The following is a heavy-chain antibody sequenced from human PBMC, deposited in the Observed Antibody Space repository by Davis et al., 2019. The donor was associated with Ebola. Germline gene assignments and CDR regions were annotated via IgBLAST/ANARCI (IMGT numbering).Heavy chain of an antibody. V-gene: IGHV3-9*01. CDR2: ISWNSGSI. Sequence: GGSLRLSCAASGFTFDDYAMHWVRQAPGKGLEWVSGISWNSGSIGYADSVKGRFTISRDNAKNSLYLQMNSLRAEDTALYYCAKDNRRDFWSGYYPDYGMDVWGQGTTVTVSS. CDR3: AKDNRRDFWSGYYPDYGMDV. D-gene: IGHD3-3*01. CDR1: GFTFDDYA. J-gene: IGHJ6*02.